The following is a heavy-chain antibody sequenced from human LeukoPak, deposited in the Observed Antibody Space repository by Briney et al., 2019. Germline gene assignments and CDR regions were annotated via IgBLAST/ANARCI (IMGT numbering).Heavy chain of an antibody. CDR2: VIPIFGTA. V-gene: IGHV1-69*06. J-gene: IGHJ3*02. D-gene: IGHD3-22*01. Sequence: KVSCKASGGTFSSYAISWVRQAPGQGLELVGVVIPIFGTANYAQKFQGRVTITADKSTSTAYMELSSLRSEDTAVYYCARNRYYYDSSGYGGLSAFDIWGQGTMVTVSS. CDR1: GGTFSSYA. CDR3: ARNRYYYDSSGYGGLSAFDI.